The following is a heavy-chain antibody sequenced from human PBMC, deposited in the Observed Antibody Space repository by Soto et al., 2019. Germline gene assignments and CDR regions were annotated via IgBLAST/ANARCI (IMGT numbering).Heavy chain of an antibody. V-gene: IGHV2-5*02. CDR2: IYWDDDK. Sequence: QITLKESGPTLVKPTQTLTLTCTFSGFSLSTSGVGVGWIRQPPGKALEWLALIYWDDDKRYSPSLKSRLTITKDASKNQVVVTMTNMDPLDTATYYCALAGEPDGLGIPTDAFDIWGQGTMVTVSS. D-gene: IGHD7-27*01. J-gene: IGHJ3*02. CDR3: ALAGEPDGLGIPTDAFDI. CDR1: GFSLSTSGVG.